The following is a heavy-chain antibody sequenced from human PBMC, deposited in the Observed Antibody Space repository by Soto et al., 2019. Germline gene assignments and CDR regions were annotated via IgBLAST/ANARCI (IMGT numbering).Heavy chain of an antibody. CDR3: XRXXXXYSHDY. Sequence: QVQLVESGGGLVKPGGSLRLSCAASGFTFSDYYMSWIRQXXGKGLEWVSFISKSGSSTNYADSVTGRVTISRDNAKXXXXXXXXXXXXXXXXXXXXXRXXXXYSHDYWGQGTLVIVS. D-gene: IGHD3-10*01. CDR2: ISKSGSST. CDR1: GFTFSDYY. V-gene: IGHV3-11*05. J-gene: IGHJ4*02.